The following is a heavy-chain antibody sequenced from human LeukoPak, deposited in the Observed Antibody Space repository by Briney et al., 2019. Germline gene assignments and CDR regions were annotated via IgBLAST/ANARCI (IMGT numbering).Heavy chain of an antibody. D-gene: IGHD3-22*01. CDR2: INPNSGGT. CDR1: GYTSTGYY. CDR3: ARDQYYYDSSGYYSLFFDY. Sequence: GASVKVSCKASGYTSTGYYMHWVRQAPGQGLEWMGWINPNSGGTNYAQKFQGWVTMTRDTSISTAYMELSRLRSDDTAVYYCARDQYYYDSSGYYSLFFDYWGQGTLVTVSS. V-gene: IGHV1-2*04. J-gene: IGHJ4*02.